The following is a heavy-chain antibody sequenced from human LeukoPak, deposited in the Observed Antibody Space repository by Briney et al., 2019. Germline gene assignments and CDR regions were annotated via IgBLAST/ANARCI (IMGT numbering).Heavy chain of an antibody. CDR2: ISYDGGNK. V-gene: IGHV3-30*01. Sequence: PGGSLRLSCAASGFTFSTYAMHWVRQAPGKGLEGVAVISYDGGNKYNADSVKGRFTISRDNSKNTLFLQMNSLRPGDTAMYYCARDRDYGGNSGGIDYWGQGTLVTVSS. CDR1: GFTFSTYA. CDR3: ARDRDYGGNSGGIDY. J-gene: IGHJ4*02. D-gene: IGHD4-23*01.